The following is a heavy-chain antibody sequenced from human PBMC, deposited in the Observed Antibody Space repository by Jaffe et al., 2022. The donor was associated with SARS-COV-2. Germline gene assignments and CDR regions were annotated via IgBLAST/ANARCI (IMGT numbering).Heavy chain of an antibody. D-gene: IGHD6-19*01. CDR1: GYTFTKYG. CDR2: INPNTGNP. J-gene: IGHJ5*02. Sequence: QVQLVQSGSELKKPGASVKVSCKASGYTFTKYGMSWVRQAPGQGLEWMGWINPNTGNPTYTQGFTGRFVFSLDTSVSTAYLQISSLMPEDTAVYYCARDRSIITVAGSGVDPWGQGTLVTVSS. V-gene: IGHV7-4-1*02. CDR3: ARDRSIITVAGSGVDP.